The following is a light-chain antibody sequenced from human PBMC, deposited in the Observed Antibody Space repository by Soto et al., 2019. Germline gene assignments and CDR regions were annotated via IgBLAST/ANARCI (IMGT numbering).Light chain of an antibody. J-gene: IGKJ5*01. Sequence: DIQMTQSPSSLSASVGDRVTITCRASQDITNYLSWYQQKPGQAPKLLIYDASDSEKGVPGRFSGSGSGTHFTLTIISLQTEDFGTYFCQQYASLPITFGQGTRLEIK. CDR2: DAS. V-gene: IGKV1-33*01. CDR3: QQYASLPIT. CDR1: QDITNY.